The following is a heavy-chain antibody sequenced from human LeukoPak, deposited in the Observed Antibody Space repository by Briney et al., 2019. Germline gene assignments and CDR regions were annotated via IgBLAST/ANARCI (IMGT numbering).Heavy chain of an antibody. CDR2: FDPEDGET. D-gene: IGHD3-10*01. Sequence: ASVKVSCKVSGYTLTELSMHWVRQAPGKGLEWMGGFDPEDGETIYAQKFQGRVTMTEDTSTDTAYMELSSLRSEDTAVYYCATGSALITMVRGVKALGMDVWGQGTTVTVSS. CDR3: ATGSALITMVRGVKALGMDV. CDR1: GYTLTELS. J-gene: IGHJ6*02. V-gene: IGHV1-24*01.